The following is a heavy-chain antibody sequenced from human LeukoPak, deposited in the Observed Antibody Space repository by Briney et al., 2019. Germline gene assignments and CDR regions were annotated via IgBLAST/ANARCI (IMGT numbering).Heavy chain of an antibody. V-gene: IGHV4-34*01. CDR3: ARGVWYFRSGRHPFDN. Sequence: ASETLSLTCAVYGGSFSGYYWSWIRQPPGKGLEWIGEINHSGSTNYNPSLKSRVTISVDTSKNQFSLKLSSVTAADTAVYYCARGVWYFRSGRHPFDNWGQGTMVTVSS. CDR1: GGSFSGYY. D-gene: IGHD2/OR15-2a*01. CDR2: INHSGST. J-gene: IGHJ3*02.